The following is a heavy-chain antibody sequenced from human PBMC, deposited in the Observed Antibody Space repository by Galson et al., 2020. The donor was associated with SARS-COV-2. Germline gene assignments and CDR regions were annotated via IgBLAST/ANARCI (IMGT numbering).Heavy chain of an antibody. D-gene: IGHD3-9*01. CDR1: GYTLTELS. V-gene: IGHV1-24*01. CDR3: ATGLFSLRYVDWFPDY. CDR2: FDPEDGET. Sequence: ASVKVSCKVSGYTLTELSMHWVRQAPGKGLEWMGGFDPEDGETIYAQKFQGRVTMTEDTSTDTAYMELSSLRSEDTAVYYCATGLFSLRYVDWFPDYWGQGTLVTVSS. J-gene: IGHJ4*02.